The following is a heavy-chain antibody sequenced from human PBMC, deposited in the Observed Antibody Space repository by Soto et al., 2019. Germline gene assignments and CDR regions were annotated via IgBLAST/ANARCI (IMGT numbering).Heavy chain of an antibody. CDR3: ARAGLNNGAGA. D-gene: IGHD1-20*01. Sequence: QVQLVESGGGVVQPGRSLRLSCAASGFTFSSYGMHWVRQAPGKGLEWVAVIWYDGSNKYYADSVKGRFTISRDNSKNTLYLQMNSLRDEDTAVYYCARAGLNNGAGAWGQGTLVTVSS. J-gene: IGHJ5*02. CDR1: GFTFSSYG. V-gene: IGHV3-33*01. CDR2: IWYDGSNK.